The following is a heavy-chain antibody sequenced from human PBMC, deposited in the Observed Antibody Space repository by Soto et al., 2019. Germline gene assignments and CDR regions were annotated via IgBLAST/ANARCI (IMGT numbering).Heavy chain of an antibody. Sequence: GGSLRLSCAASGFTFSSYGMHWVRQAPGKGLEWVAVIWYDGSNKYYADSVKGRFTISRDNSKNTLYLQMNSLRAEDTAVYYCARAFTGDLQRTRTSNFETDYWGQGTLVTVSS. J-gene: IGHJ4*02. CDR2: IWYDGSNK. D-gene: IGHD7-27*01. CDR1: GFTFSSYG. CDR3: ARAFTGDLQRTRTSNFETDY. V-gene: IGHV3-33*01.